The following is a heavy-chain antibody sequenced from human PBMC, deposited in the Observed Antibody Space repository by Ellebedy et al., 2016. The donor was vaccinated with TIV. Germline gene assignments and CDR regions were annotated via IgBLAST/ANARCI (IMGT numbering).Heavy chain of an antibody. J-gene: IGHJ2*01. V-gene: IGHV5-51*01. Sequence: GGSLRLSCKGSGYSFTSYWIGWVRQMPGKGLEWMGIIYPGDSDTRYSPSFQGQVTISADKSISTAYLQWSSLKASDTAMYYCARQGEGIYSGSYHYWYFDLWGLGTLVTVSS. D-gene: IGHD1-26*01. CDR1: GYSFTSYW. CDR3: ARQGEGIYSGSYHYWYFDL. CDR2: IYPGDSDT.